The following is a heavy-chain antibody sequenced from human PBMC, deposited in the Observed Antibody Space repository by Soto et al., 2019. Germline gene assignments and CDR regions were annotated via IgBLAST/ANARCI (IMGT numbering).Heavy chain of an antibody. CDR3: LRGNTPSST. CDR2: INQDGTEK. J-gene: IGHJ5*02. D-gene: IGHD2-15*01. V-gene: IGHV3-7*02. Sequence: GGSLRLSCATSGFRFRTFWLNGVRQAPGRGLEWVANINQDGTEKYYVDAVKGRFTISRDNAQNSLDLQMNPLRAEDPAVYYCLRGNTPSSTWGQGNLVTVSS. CDR1: GFRFRTFW.